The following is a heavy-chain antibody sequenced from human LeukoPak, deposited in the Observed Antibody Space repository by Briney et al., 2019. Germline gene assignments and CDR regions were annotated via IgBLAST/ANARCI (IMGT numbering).Heavy chain of an antibody. Sequence: GGALRVSCAPCGCSFHDYGMSLVGQAPAMGREWVAAICGSGGRTCYADSVKGRFTISRDNSKNTLYLQMNSLRAEDTAVYSCAKNYYASGSHLDWFDPWGQGTLVTVSS. D-gene: IGHD3-10*01. CDR2: ICGSGGRT. CDR1: GCSFHDYG. J-gene: IGHJ5*02. CDR3: AKNYYASGSHLDWFDP. V-gene: IGHV3-23*01.